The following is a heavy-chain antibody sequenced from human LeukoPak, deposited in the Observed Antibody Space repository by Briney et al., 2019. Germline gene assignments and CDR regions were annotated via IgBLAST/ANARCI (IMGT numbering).Heavy chain of an antibody. CDR3: ARDRGRDGYNYYFDY. J-gene: IGHJ4*02. V-gene: IGHV3-66*01. D-gene: IGHD5-24*01. CDR2: IYSGGST. CDR1: GFTVSSNY. Sequence: PGGSLRLSCAASGFTVSSNYMSWVRQAPGKGLEWVSVIYSGGSTYYADSVKGRFTISRDNSKNTLYLQMNSLRAEDTAVYYCARDRGRDGYNYYFDYWGQGTLVTVSS.